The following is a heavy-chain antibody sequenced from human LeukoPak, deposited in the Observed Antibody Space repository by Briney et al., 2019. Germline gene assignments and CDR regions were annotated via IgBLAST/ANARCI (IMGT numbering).Heavy chain of an antibody. CDR1: GFTFSSYA. CDR3: AKGDYYGSGSHTIEDYGMDV. D-gene: IGHD3-10*01. CDR2: ISGSGGST. V-gene: IGHV3-23*01. Sequence: GGSLRLSCAASGFTFSSYAMSWVRQAPGKGLEWVSAISGSGGSTYYADFVKGRFTISRDNSKNTLYLQMNSLRAEDTAVYYCAKGDYYGSGSHTIEDYGMDVWGQGTTVTVSS. J-gene: IGHJ6*02.